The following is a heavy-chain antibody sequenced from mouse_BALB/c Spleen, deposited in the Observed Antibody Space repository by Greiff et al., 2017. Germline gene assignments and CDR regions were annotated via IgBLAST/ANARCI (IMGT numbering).Heavy chain of an antibody. Sequence: EVKLMESGGGLVKPGGSLKLSCAASGFTFSSYAMSWVRQTPEKRLEWVATISSGGSYTYYPDSVKGRFTISRDNAKNTLYLQMSSLRSEDTAMYYCAIYYGYDEGVWGAGTTVTVSS. J-gene: IGHJ1*01. D-gene: IGHD2-2*01. V-gene: IGHV5-9-3*01. CDR2: ISSGGSYT. CDR3: AIYYGYDEGV. CDR1: GFTFSSYA.